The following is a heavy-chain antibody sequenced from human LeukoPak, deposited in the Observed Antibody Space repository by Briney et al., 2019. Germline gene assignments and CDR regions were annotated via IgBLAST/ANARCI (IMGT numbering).Heavy chain of an antibody. J-gene: IGHJ4*02. V-gene: IGHV3-53*01. CDR1: GFTVSSNC. D-gene: IGHD5-24*01. CDR3: ARAPRGRDGYNPYYFDY. CDR2: IYSVGDT. Sequence: GGSLRLSCTASGFTVSSNCMSWVRQAPGKGLEWVSLIYSVGDTYYADSVKGRFTISRDNSKNTLYLQMNSLRAEDTAVYYCARAPRGRDGYNPYYFDYWGQGTLVTFSS.